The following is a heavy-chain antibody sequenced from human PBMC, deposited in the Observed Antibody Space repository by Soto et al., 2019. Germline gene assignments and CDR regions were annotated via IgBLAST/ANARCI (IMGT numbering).Heavy chain of an antibody. CDR2: IYYSGTI. J-gene: IGHJ4*02. D-gene: IGHD6-19*01. V-gene: IGHV4-59*01. CDR1: GGSISSYY. Sequence: LSLTCTVSGGSISSYYWSWIRQPPGKGLEWIGYIYYSGTINYNPSLKSRVTISVDTSKNQFSLKLSSVTAADTAVYYCARSSSGWFYFDYWAQGTLVTVSS. CDR3: ARSSSGWFYFDY.